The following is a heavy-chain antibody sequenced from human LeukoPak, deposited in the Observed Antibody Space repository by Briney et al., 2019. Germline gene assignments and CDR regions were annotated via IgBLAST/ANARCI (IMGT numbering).Heavy chain of an antibody. CDR1: GYTFTSYG. Sequence: GASVKVSCKASGYTFTSYGISWVRQAPGQGLEWMGWISAYNGNTSYAQKLQGRVTMTTDTSTSTAYMELRSLRSDDTAVYYCARVAYCGGDCYRLTDYWGQGTLVTASS. CDR2: ISAYNGNT. CDR3: ARVAYCGGDCYRLTDY. D-gene: IGHD2-21*02. V-gene: IGHV1-18*01. J-gene: IGHJ4*02.